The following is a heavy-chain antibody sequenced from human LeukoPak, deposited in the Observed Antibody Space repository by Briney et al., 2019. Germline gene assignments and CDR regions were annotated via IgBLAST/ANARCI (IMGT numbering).Heavy chain of an antibody. V-gene: IGHV4-59*01. J-gene: IGHJ6*02. CDR2: IYYSGST. CDR3: ARGVGYCSSTSCRYYYYGMDV. Sequence: SETLSLTCTVSGGSISSYYWSWIRQPPGKGLEWIGYIYYSGSTNYNPSLKSRVTISVDTSKNQSSLKLSSVTAADTAVYYCARGVGYCSSTSCRYYYYGMDVWGQGTTVTVSS. D-gene: IGHD2-2*01. CDR1: GGSISSYY.